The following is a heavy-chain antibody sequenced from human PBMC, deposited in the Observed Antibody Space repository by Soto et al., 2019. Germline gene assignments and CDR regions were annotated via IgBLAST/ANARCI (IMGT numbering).Heavy chain of an antibody. CDR3: ARSNLIAARRYYHQGMHV. D-gene: IGHD6-6*01. Sequence: SVKVSCKASGGTFSSYAISWVRQAPGQGLEWMGGIIPIFGTANYAQKFQGRVTITADESTSTAYMELSSLRYEDTDVYYCARSNLIAARRYYHQGMHVCGQGNTVAVCS. V-gene: IGHV1-69*13. CDR2: IIPIFGTA. J-gene: IGHJ6*02. CDR1: GGTFSSYA.